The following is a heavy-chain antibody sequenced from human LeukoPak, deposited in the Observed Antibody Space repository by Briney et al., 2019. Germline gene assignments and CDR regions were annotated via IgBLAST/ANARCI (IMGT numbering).Heavy chain of an antibody. V-gene: IGHV3-30*03. CDR1: GFTFSSYG. CDR3: ARASGYSGSRRWFDP. D-gene: IGHD5-12*01. CDR2: ISYDGSNK. Sequence: PGRSLRLSCAASGFTFSSYGMHWVRQAPGKGLEWVAVISYDGSNKYYADSVKGRFTISRDNTKNTLYLQMNSLRAEDTAVYYCARASGYSGSRRWFDPWGQGTLVSASS. J-gene: IGHJ5*02.